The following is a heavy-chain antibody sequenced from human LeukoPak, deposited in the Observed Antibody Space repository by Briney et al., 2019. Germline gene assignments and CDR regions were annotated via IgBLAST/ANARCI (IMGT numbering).Heavy chain of an antibody. Sequence: ASVKVSCKASGYTFTSYYMHWVRQAPGQGLEWMGIINPSGGSTSYAHKFQGRVTMTRDTSTSTVYMELSSLRSEDTAVYYCARGGVRIAAAGTPSDYWGQGTLVTVSS. J-gene: IGHJ4*02. V-gene: IGHV1-46*01. CDR1: GYTFTSYY. CDR3: ARGGVRIAAAGTPSDY. D-gene: IGHD6-13*01. CDR2: INPSGGST.